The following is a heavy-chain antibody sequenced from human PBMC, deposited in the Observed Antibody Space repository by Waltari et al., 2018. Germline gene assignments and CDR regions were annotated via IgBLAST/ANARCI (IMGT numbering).Heavy chain of an antibody. V-gene: IGHV3-74*01. J-gene: IGHJ6*03. CDR1: GFTFSTYW. D-gene: IGHD3-10*01. Sequence: EVQLVESGGGLVQPGGSLRLSCAASGFTFSTYWLHWVRQAPGKGLVWVSRINSDGSSTSYADSVKGRFTISRDNAKNTLYLQMNSLRAEDTAVYYCARDGDYYYYYMDVWGKGTTVTVSS. CDR3: ARDGDYYYYYMDV. CDR2: INSDGSST.